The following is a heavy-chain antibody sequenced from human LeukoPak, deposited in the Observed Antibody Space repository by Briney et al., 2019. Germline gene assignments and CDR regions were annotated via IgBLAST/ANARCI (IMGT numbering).Heavy chain of an antibody. V-gene: IGHV3-30*02. CDR1: GFTFSSYA. Sequence: GGSLRLSCTASGFTFSSYAMHWVRQAPGKGLEWVAFIRYDGSNEYYADSVKGRFTISRDNSKNTLYLQMNSLRAEDTAMYYCAKQYSSGWSSGAFDIWGRGTMVTVSS. J-gene: IGHJ3*02. CDR3: AKQYSSGWSSGAFDI. CDR2: IRYDGSNE. D-gene: IGHD6-19*01.